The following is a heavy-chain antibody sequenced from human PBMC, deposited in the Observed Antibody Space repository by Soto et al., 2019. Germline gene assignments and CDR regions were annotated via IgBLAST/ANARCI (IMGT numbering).Heavy chain of an antibody. CDR1: EFNFRGYA. Sequence: GGSLRLSCAASEFNFRGYAMHWVRQAPGKGLDWVALISYDGSDTYYIDSVKGRFTISRDNRKNTLYLQIDSLRGEDTASYYCVKDSSRWYYFDYWGPGTLVTVSS. D-gene: IGHD6-13*01. J-gene: IGHJ4*02. CDR2: ISYDGSDT. CDR3: VKDSSRWYYFDY. V-gene: IGHV3-30*18.